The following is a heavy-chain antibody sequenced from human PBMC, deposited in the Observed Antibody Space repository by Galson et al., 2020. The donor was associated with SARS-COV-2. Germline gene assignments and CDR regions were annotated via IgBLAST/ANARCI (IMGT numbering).Heavy chain of an antibody. CDR2: ISYDGSNK. CDR3: ARVGSSSSTYGMDV. J-gene: IGHJ6*02. V-gene: IGHV3-30*04. CDR1: GFTFSSYA. D-gene: IGHD6-6*01. Sequence: GRSLRLSCAASGFTFSSYAMHWVRQAPGKGLEWVAVISYDGSNKYYADSVKGRFTISRDNSKNTLYLQMNSLRAEDTAVYYCARVGSSSSTYGMDVWGQGTTVTVSS.